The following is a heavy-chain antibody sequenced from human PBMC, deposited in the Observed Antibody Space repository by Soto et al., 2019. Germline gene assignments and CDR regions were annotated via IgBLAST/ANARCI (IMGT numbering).Heavy chain of an antibody. CDR3: ARRGGVGVAGSAAFDM. CDR1: GYPVTAYY. V-gene: IGHV1-2*02. D-gene: IGHD3-3*01. Sequence: QLHLVQSGAVVKKPGASVTVSCSASGYPVTAYYMHWVRQAPGRGLEWMGGINPATGAAKYTQTFQGGVTVTGDTSTSTVFMELSGLPSEDTAVFYCARRGGVGVAGSAAFDMWGQGTLVTVSS. CDR2: INPATGAA. J-gene: IGHJ3*02.